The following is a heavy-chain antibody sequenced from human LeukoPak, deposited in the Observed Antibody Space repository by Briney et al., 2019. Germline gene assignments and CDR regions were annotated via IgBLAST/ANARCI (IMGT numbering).Heavy chain of an antibody. CDR3: ASQLSHSSSWYLGDI. V-gene: IGHV4-38-2*02. J-gene: IGHJ3*02. Sequence: KPSETLSLTCTVSGYSLTSGYYWGWIRQPPGKGLEWIGSIYHSGSTFYNPSLKSRVTISVDTSKNQFSLKLSSVTAADTAVYYCASQLSHSSSWYLGDIWGQGTMVTVSS. CDR1: GYSLTSGYY. D-gene: IGHD6-13*01. CDR2: IYHSGST.